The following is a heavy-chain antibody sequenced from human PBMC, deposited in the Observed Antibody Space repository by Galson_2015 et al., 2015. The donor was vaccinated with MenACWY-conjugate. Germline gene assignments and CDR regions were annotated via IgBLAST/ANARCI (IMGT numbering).Heavy chain of an antibody. CDR3: ARGHYGMDV. Sequence: LEWVASIKKDGSEKYYVDPVKGRFTISRDNAKNSMYLEMNSLRVEDTAVYSCARGHYGMDVWGQGTTVTASS. CDR2: IKKDGSEK. V-gene: IGHV3-7*03. J-gene: IGHJ6*02.